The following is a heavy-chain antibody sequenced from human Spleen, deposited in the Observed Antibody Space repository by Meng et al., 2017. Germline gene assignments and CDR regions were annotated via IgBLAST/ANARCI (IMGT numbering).Heavy chain of an antibody. Sequence: QVQLQESGPGLVKHSQTLSLTCSVSGFSISSDYNWSWIRQSPGKGLEWIGYIYYSGSTDYNPSLKSRVTISVDTSKNQFSLKLSSVTAADTAVYYCARVSKRSSSWYFDYWGQGTLVTVSS. V-gene: IGHV4-30-4*01. CDR2: IYYSGST. D-gene: IGHD6-13*01. CDR3: ARVSKRSSSWYFDY. J-gene: IGHJ4*02. CDR1: GFSISSDYN.